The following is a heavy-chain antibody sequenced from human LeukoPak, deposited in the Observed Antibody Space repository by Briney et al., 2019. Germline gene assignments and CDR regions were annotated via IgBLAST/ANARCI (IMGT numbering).Heavy chain of an antibody. Sequence: SEALSLTCTVSGGSISSYYWSWIRQPPGKGLEWIGYIYYSGSTNYNPSLKSRVTISVDTSKNQFSLKLSSVTAADTAVYYCATQRRIAAAGPFDYWGQGTLVTVSS. CDR3: ATQRRIAAAGPFDY. D-gene: IGHD6-13*01. V-gene: IGHV4-59*01. CDR1: GGSISSYY. CDR2: IYYSGST. J-gene: IGHJ4*02.